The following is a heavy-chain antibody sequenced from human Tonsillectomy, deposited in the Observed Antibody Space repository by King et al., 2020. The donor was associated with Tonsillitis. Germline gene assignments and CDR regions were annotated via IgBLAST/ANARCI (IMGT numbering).Heavy chain of an antibody. CDR1: GFTFSNYA. CDR2: YSGSGGST. Sequence: VQLVESGGGLVQPGGSLRLSCAASGFTFSNYAMSWVRQAPGKGLEWVSTYSGSGGSTYYADSVKGRFTISRDNSKNTLYLQMNSLRAEDTAVYYCAKDQMGIIYSYMDVWGKGTTVSVSS. CDR3: AKDQMGIIYSYMDV. V-gene: IGHV3-23*04. J-gene: IGHJ6*03. D-gene: IGHD5-24*01.